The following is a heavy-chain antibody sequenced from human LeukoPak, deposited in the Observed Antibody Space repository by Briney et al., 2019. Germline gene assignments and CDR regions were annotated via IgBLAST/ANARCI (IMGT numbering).Heavy chain of an antibody. CDR1: GGAVSSYY. J-gene: IGHJ6*04. D-gene: IGHD3-3*01. CDR2: IYYSGST. CDR3: ARGGGYDWDV. Sequence: PSETLSLTCTVSGGAVSSYYWSWIRQPPGKGLEWIGYIYYSGSTNYNPSLKSRVTISVDTSKNQFSLKLSSVTAADTAVYYCARGGGYDWDVWGKGTTVTVSS. V-gene: IGHV4-59*02.